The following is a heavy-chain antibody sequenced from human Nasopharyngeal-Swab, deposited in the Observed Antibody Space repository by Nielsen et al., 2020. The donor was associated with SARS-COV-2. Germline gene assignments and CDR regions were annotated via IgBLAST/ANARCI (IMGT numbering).Heavy chain of an antibody. D-gene: IGHD4-17*01. CDR1: GGSISNYH. CDR3: ARRGEGYGDYLGY. V-gene: IGHV4-59*08. CDR2: IYYSGST. J-gene: IGHJ4*02. Sequence: SETLSLPCSVSGGSISNYHWNWIRQPPGKGLEWIGYIYYSGSTTYNPSLKSRVTISVDTSKNQFSLKLSSVTAADTAVYYCARRGEGYGDYLGYWGQGTLVTVSS.